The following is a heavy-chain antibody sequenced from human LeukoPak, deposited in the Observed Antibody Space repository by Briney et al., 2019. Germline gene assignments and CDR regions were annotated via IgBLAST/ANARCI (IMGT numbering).Heavy chain of an antibody. Sequence: PGGSLRLSCAASGFTFSSYSMNWVRQAPGKGLEWVSSISSSSSYIYYADSVKGRFTISRDNAKNSLYLQMNSLRAEDTAVYYCARDSLGYYDSSGYYRYNWFDPWGQGTLVTVSS. D-gene: IGHD3-22*01. V-gene: IGHV3-21*01. J-gene: IGHJ5*02. CDR3: ARDSLGYYDSSGYYRYNWFDP. CDR1: GFTFSSYS. CDR2: ISSSSSYI.